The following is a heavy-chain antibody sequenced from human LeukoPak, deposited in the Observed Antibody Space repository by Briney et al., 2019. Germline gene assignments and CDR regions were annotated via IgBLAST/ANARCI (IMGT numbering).Heavy chain of an antibody. CDR1: GGSFSVYY. CDR2: INHSGSN. D-gene: IGHD3-22*01. Sequence: PSETLSLTCAVYGGSFSVYYWSGIRQPPGKGLEWIGEINHSGSNNYNPCLKSRVTISVDTYKHQFSLKLSSVTAPDTAVYYCARGGVDYYDSSGPFDYWGQGTLVTVSS. J-gene: IGHJ4*02. CDR3: ARGGVDYYDSSGPFDY. V-gene: IGHV4-34*01.